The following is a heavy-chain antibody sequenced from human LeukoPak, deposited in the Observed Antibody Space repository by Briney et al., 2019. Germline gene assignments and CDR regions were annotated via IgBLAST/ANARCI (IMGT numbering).Heavy chain of an antibody. CDR1: GYTFTGYY. J-gene: IGHJ4*02. CDR2: INPNSGDT. V-gene: IGHV1-2*02. D-gene: IGHD5-12*01. CDR3: ARDSGLGYSGYDLAW. Sequence: ASVKVSCKASGYTFTGYYMSWARQAPGQGLEWMGWINPNSGDTNYAQKFQGRVTMTRDTSIRTAYMELSRLRSDDTAVYYCARDSGLGYSGYDLAWWGQGTLVTVSS.